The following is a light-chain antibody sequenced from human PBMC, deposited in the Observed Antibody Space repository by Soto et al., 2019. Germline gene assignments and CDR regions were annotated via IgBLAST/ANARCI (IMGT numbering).Light chain of an antibody. J-gene: IGKJ4*01. CDR2: DAS. CDR3: QQRSNVPPSLT. V-gene: IGKV3-11*01. Sequence: EIVLTQSPATLSLSPGERATLSCRASQSVSSYLAWYQQKPGQAPRLLIYDASNRATGIPARFSGSGSGTDFTLTISSLEPEDFAGYYCQQRSNVPPSLTFCGGTKVEIK. CDR1: QSVSSY.